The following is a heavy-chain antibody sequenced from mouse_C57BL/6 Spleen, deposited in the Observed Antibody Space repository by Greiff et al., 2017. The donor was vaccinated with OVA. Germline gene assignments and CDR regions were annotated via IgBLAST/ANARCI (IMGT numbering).Heavy chain of an antibody. CDR1: GFTFSSYA. D-gene: IGHD2-3*01. Sequence: EVHLVESGEGLVKPGGSLKLSCAASGFTFSSYAMSWVRQTPEKRLEWVAYISSGGDYIYYADTVKGRFTISRDNARNTLYLQMSSLKSEDTAMYYCTRLSMEDGYYVFAYWGQGTLVTVSA. V-gene: IGHV5-9-1*02. J-gene: IGHJ3*01. CDR2: ISSGGDYI. CDR3: TRLSMEDGYYVFAY.